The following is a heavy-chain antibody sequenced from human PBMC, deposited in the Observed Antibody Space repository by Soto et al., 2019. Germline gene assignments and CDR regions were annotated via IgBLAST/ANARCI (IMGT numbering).Heavy chain of an antibody. CDR1: GGSISSYY. D-gene: IGHD2-21*02. V-gene: IGHV4-59*01. CDR2: IYYSGST. J-gene: IGHJ4*02. Sequence: SETLSLTCTVSGGSISSYYWSWIRQPPGKGLEWIGYIYYSGSTNYNPSLKSRVTISVDTSKNQFSLKLSSVIAADTAVYYCARGAYCGGDCYSFGYFDYWGQGTLVTVSS. CDR3: ARGAYCGGDCYSFGYFDY.